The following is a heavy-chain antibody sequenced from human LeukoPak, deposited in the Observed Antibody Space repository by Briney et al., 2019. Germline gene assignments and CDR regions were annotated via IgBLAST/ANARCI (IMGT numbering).Heavy chain of an antibody. CDR2: INPNSCGS. Sequence: GASVKVSCKASGYTFTGYFMHWVRQAPAQGLEGAGWINPNSCGSNYAQKLQDRISMTMDTSISTAYVELSSLRSDDTAVYYCARAGPIYSHSGRKAKVDDPEFDYWGQGTLVTVSS. V-gene: IGHV1-2*02. CDR3: ARAGPIYSHSGRKAKVDDPEFDY. J-gene: IGHJ4*02. D-gene: IGHD3-10*01. CDR1: GYTFTGYF.